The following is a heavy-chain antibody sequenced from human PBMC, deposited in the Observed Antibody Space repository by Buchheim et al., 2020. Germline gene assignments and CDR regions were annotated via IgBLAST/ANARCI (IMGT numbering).Heavy chain of an antibody. Sequence: QVQLVESGGGVVQPGRSLRLSCAASGFTFSSYGMHWVRQAPGKGLEWVAVISYDGSNKYYADSVKGRFTISRDNSKNTLYLQMNSLRAEDTALYYCARGYGGYDNWGQGTL. CDR2: ISYDGSNK. CDR1: GFTFSSYG. V-gene: IGHV3-30*03. CDR3: ARGYGGYDN. J-gene: IGHJ4*02. D-gene: IGHD5-12*01.